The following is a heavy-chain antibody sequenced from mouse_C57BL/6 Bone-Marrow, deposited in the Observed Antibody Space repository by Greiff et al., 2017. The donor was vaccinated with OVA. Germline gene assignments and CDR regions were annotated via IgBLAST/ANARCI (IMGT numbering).Heavy chain of an antibody. CDR3: AREATVVAYYYAMDY. V-gene: IGHV1-19*01. J-gene: IGHJ4*01. Sequence: EAQLQQSGPVLVKPGASVKMSCKASGYTFSDYYMNWVKQSHGKSLEWIGVINPYNGGTSYNQKFKGKATLTVDKSSSTAYMELNSLTSEDSAVYYCAREATVVAYYYAMDYWGQGTSVTVSS. CDR2: INPYNGGT. CDR1: GYTFSDYY. D-gene: IGHD1-1*01.